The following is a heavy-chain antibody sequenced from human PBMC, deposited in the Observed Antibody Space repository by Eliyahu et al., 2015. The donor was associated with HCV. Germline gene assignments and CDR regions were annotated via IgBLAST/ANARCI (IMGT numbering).Heavy chain of an antibody. D-gene: IGHD2-15*01. CDR2: INARSGGT. V-gene: IGHV1-2*02. Sequence: YYMHWVRQAPGQGLEWMGWINARSGGTNYAQKFQGRVTMTRDTSISTAYMELTRLTSDDRAVYYCARGDCSASNCYFGLDVWGQGTTVTVSS. J-gene: IGHJ6*02. CDR1: YY. CDR3: ARGDCSASNCYFGLDV.